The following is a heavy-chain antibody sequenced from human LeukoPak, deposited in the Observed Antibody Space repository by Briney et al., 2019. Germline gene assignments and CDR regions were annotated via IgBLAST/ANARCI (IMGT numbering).Heavy chain of an antibody. CDR1: GGTFSNYA. J-gene: IGHJ1*01. V-gene: IGHV1-69*05. CDR2: IIPMFGTA. Sequence: SVKVSCKASGGTFSNYAFTWVRQAPGQGLEWMGGIIPMFGTANYAQKFQGRVTITMDESTSTAYMELSSLRSEDTAVFYCATYSSGWGDEYFQHWGQGTPVTVSS. CDR3: ATYSSGWGDEYFQH. D-gene: IGHD6-19*01.